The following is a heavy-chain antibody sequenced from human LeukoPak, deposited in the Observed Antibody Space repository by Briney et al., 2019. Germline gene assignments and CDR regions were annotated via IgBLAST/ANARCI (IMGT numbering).Heavy chain of an antibody. V-gene: IGHV4-34*01. CDR1: GGSFSGYH. CDR2: INHSGST. D-gene: IGHD4-17*01. J-gene: IGHJ4*02. CDR3: ARGFGMTTVTGFDY. Sequence: SETLSLTCAVYGGSFSGYHWSWIRQPPGKGLEWIGEINHSGSTNYNPSLKSRVTISVDTSKNQFSLKLSSVTAADTAVYYCARGFGMTTVTGFDYWGQGTLVTVSS.